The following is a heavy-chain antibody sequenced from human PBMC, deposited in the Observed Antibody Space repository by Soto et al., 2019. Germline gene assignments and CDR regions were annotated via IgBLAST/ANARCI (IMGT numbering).Heavy chain of an antibody. CDR2: ISYDGSNK. CDR1: GFTFSSYA. CDR3: ARDPSFPPEAATLDY. J-gene: IGHJ4*02. D-gene: IGHD2-15*01. Sequence: QVQLVESGGGVVQPGRSLRLSCAASGFTFSSYAMHWVRQAPGKGLEWVAVISYDGSNKYYADSVKGRFTISRDNSKNTLYLQMNSLRAEDTAVYYCARDPSFPPEAATLDYWGQGTLVTVSS. V-gene: IGHV3-30-3*01.